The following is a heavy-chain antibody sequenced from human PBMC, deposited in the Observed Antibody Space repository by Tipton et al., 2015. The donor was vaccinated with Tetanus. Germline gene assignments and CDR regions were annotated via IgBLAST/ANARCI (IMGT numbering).Heavy chain of an antibody. CDR1: GGSISSYY. Sequence: GLVKPSETLSLTCTVSGGSISSYYWSWIRQPPGKGLEWIGYIYYIGSPNYNPSLKSRVTISVDSSKNQFSLKLSSVTAADTAVYYCASTVGHSGGYYYYYGMDVWGQGTTVTVSS. CDR3: ASTVGHSGGYYYYYGMDV. J-gene: IGHJ6*02. CDR2: IYYIGSP. D-gene: IGHD3-16*01. V-gene: IGHV4-59*01.